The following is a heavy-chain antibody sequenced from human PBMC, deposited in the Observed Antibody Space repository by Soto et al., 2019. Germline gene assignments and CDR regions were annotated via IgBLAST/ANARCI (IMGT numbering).Heavy chain of an antibody. Sequence: PGGSLRLSCAASGFTFSSYAMSWVRQAPGKGLEWVSAISGSGGSTYYADSVKGRFTISRDNSKNTLYLQMNSLRAEDTAVYYCAKDQLDLGYCSGGSCYSHRAGFDPWGQGTLVTVSS. V-gene: IGHV3-23*01. D-gene: IGHD2-15*01. CDR2: ISGSGGST. CDR1: GFTFSSYA. J-gene: IGHJ5*02. CDR3: AKDQLDLGYCSGGSCYSHRAGFDP.